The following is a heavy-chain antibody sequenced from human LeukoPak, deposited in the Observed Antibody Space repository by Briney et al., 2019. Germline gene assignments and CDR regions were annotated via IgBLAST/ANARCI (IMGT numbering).Heavy chain of an antibody. V-gene: IGHV3-7*01. CDR3: ARDPPGDYYYYGMDV. J-gene: IGHJ6*02. D-gene: IGHD4-17*01. Sequence: GSLRLSCAASGFTFSSYWMSWVRQAPGKGLEWVANIKQDGSEKYYVDSVKGRFTISRDNARNSLYLQMNSLRAEDTAVYYCARDPPGDYYYYGMDVWGQGTTVTVSS. CDR1: GFTFSSYW. CDR2: IKQDGSEK.